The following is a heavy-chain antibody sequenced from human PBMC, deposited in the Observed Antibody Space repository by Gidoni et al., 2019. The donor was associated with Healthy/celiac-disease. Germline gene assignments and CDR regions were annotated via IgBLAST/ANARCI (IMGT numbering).Heavy chain of an antibody. V-gene: IGHV3-23*01. J-gene: IGHJ4*02. CDR3: AKARRLGYSGYDPGDYFDY. Sequence: EVQLLESGGGLVQPGGSLRLSCAASGFTFSSYAMSWVRQAPGKGLEWVSAISGSGGSTYYADSVKGRFAISRDNSKNTLYLQMNSLRAEDTAVYYCAKARRLGYSGYDPGDYFDYWGQGTLVTVSS. D-gene: IGHD5-12*01. CDR2: ISGSGGST. CDR1: GFTFSSYA.